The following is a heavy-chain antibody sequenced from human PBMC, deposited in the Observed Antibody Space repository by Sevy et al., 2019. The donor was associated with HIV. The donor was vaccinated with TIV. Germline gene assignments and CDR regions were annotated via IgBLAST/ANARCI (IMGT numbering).Heavy chain of an antibody. J-gene: IGHJ6*02. CDR3: ARGGSGDYYYYGVDV. CDR1: GFTFRNFG. CDR2: VSYDGSSK. V-gene: IGHV3-30*03. D-gene: IGHD3-10*01. Sequence: GGSLRLSCVGSGFTFRNFGVHWLRQAPGKGLEWLSVVSYDGSSKCYEDSVKGRFIVSRDNSQNTQYLQMNSLRTEDTAVYYCARGGSGDYYYYGVDVWGQGTTVTVSS.